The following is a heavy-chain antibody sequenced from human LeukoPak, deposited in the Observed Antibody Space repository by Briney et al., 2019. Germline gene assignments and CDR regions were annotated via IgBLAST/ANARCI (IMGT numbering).Heavy chain of an antibody. CDR2: INWNGGST. D-gene: IGHD3-9*01. CDR1: GFTFDDYG. Sequence: GGSLRLSCAASGFTFDDYGMSWVRQAPGKGLEWVSNINWNGGSTGYADSVTGRFSISRDNAKNSLYLQMNSLRAEDTALYYCARHREVDWTHYFDYWGQGTLVTVSS. V-gene: IGHV3-20*04. J-gene: IGHJ4*02. CDR3: ARHREVDWTHYFDY.